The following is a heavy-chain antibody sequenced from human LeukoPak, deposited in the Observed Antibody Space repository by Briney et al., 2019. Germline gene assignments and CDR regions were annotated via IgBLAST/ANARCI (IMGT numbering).Heavy chain of an antibody. CDR3: ARASRGRRGIMIAFGDPKGGLSFDY. J-gene: IGHJ4*02. CDR1: GGSFSGYY. V-gene: IGHV4-34*01. D-gene: IGHD3-16*01. Sequence: SETLSLTCAVYGGSFSGYYWSWIRQPPGKGLEWIGEINHSGSTNYNPSLKSRVTISVDTSKNQFSLKLSSVTAADTAVYYCARASRGRRGIMIAFGDPKGGLSFDYWGQGTLVTVSS. CDR2: INHSGST.